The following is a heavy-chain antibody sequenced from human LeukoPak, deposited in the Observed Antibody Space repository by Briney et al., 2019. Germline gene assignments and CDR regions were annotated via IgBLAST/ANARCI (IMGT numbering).Heavy chain of an antibody. D-gene: IGHD2/OR15-2a*01. J-gene: IGHJ4*02. Sequence: PSETLSLTCAVSGVSLNTNTWWAWVRQPPGKGLEWTGEVFHSGSVNYNPSLESRLTISMDKSKNLFFLKLTSVTAADTAVYYCARGIFGARAFEYWGQGILVTVSS. V-gene: IGHV4-4*02. CDR1: GVSLNTNTW. CDR3: ARGIFGARAFEY. CDR2: VFHSGSV.